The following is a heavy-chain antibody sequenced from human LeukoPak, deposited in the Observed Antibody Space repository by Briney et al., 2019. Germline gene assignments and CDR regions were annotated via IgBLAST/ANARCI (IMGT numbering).Heavy chain of an antibody. J-gene: IGHJ5*02. CDR2: INHSGST. CDR3: ARSRYYDFWSGYYAGNWFDP. CDR1: GVSFRGYY. V-gene: IGHV4-34*01. Sequence: SSETLSLTCAVYGVSFRGYYWSWVRQPPGKGLEWVGEINHSGSTNYNPSLKSRVTISVDTSKTQFSLKLSSVTAADTAVYYCARSRYYDFWSGYYAGNWFDPWGQGTLVTVSS. D-gene: IGHD3-3*01.